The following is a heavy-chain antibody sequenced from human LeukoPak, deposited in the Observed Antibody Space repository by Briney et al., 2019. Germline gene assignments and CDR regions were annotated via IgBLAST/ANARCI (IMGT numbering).Heavy chain of an antibody. CDR1: GGSISSYY. CDR2: IYYSGST. D-gene: IGHD5-12*01. V-gene: IGHV4-59*01. CDR3: ARVVVATIPYYYGMDV. J-gene: IGHJ6*02. Sequence: SETLSLTCTVSGGSISSYYWSWIRQPPGKGLEWIGYIYYSGSTNYNPSLKSRVTISVDTSKNQFSLKLSSVTAADTAVYYCARVVVATIPYYYGMDVWGQGTTVTVSS.